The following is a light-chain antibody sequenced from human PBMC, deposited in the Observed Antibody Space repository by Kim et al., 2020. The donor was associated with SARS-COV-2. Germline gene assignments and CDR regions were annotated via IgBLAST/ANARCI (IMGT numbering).Light chain of an antibody. CDR3: QQYGSSPAT. CDR2: GAS. V-gene: IGKV3-20*01. Sequence: EIVLTQSPGTLSLSPGERATLSCRASQSVSSSYLAWYQKKPGQAPRLLIYGASSRATGIPDRFSGSGSGTDFTLTISRLEPEDFAVYYCQQYGSSPATFGGGTKVDI. J-gene: IGKJ4*01. CDR1: QSVSSSY.